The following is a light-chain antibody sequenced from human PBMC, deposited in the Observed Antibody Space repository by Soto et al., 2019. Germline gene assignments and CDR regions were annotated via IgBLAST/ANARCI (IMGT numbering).Light chain of an antibody. Sequence: SSELTQPPSVSVSPGQTASITCSGDKLGDKYACWYQQKPGQSPVLVIYQDSKRPSGIPERFSSSNSGNTATLTISGTQAMDEADYYCQAWDSSTAVVFGGGTKLTVL. J-gene: IGLJ2*01. CDR1: KLGDKY. V-gene: IGLV3-1*01. CDR3: QAWDSSTAVV. CDR2: QDS.